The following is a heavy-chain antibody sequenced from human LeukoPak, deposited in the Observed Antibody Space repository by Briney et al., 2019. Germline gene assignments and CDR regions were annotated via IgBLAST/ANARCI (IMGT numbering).Heavy chain of an antibody. J-gene: IGHJ6*03. Sequence: GGSLRLSCAASGFTFSSYEMNWVRQAPGKGLEWVSYISSSGSTIYYADSVKGRFTISRDNAKNSLYLQMNSLRAEDTAVYYCARGDIVATISSYYYMDVWGKGTTVTISS. CDR3: ARGDIVATISSYYYMDV. V-gene: IGHV3-48*03. D-gene: IGHD5-12*01. CDR1: GFTFSSYE. CDR2: ISSSGSTI.